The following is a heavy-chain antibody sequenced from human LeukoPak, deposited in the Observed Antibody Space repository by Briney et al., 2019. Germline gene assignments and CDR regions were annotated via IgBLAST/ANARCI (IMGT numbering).Heavy chain of an antibody. CDR3: ARDFPSSRGGNLYSYMDV. V-gene: IGHV3-21*01. D-gene: IGHD3-16*01. J-gene: IGHJ6*03. Sequence: GGSLRLSCAASGLTFSTYTMNWVRQAPGKGLEWVSSISSTTSYIYYADSVKGRFTISRDNAKNSLYLQMNNLKAEDTAAYYCARDFPSSRGGNLYSYMDVWGKGTTVTVSS. CDR1: GLTFSTYT. CDR2: ISSTTSYI.